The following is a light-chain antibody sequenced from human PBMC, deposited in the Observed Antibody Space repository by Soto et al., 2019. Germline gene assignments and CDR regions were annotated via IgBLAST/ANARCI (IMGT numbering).Light chain of an antibody. CDR1: SSDVGGYNY. CDR2: DES. J-gene: IGLJ2*01. V-gene: IGLV2-14*01. CDR3: SSYTSSSPRVV. Sequence: QSALTQPASVSGSPVQSITISFTGTSSDVGGYNYVSWYQQHPGKAPKLMIYDESKRTSGVSNRFYGAKSGNTASLTISGLQAEDEADYDCSSYTSSSPRVVFGGGTKLTVL.